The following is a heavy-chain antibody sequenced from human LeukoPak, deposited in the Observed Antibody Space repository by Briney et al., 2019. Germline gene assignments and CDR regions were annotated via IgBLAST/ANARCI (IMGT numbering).Heavy chain of an antibody. Sequence: SETLSLTCAVYGGSFSGYYWSWIRQPPGKGLEWIGEINHSGSTNYNPSLKSRVTISVGTSKNQFSLKLSPVTAADTAVYYCARGSRSSWYSFDYWGQGTLVTVSS. J-gene: IGHJ4*02. V-gene: IGHV4-34*01. CDR2: INHSGST. CDR1: GGSFSGYY. CDR3: ARGSRSSWYSFDY. D-gene: IGHD6-13*01.